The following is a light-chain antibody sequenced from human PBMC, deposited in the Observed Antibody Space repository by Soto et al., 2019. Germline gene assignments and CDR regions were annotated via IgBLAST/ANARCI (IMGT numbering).Light chain of an antibody. CDR3: KSYDSSLSRV. J-gene: IGLJ2*01. CDR2: GNS. Sequence: QSVLTQPPSVSGAPGQRVTISCTGSSSNIGACYDVHWYQQLPGTAPKLLIYGNSNRPSGVPDRFSGSKSGTSASLAITGLQAEDEADYYCKSYDSSLSRVFGGGTKLTVL. V-gene: IGLV1-40*01. CDR1: SSNIGACYD.